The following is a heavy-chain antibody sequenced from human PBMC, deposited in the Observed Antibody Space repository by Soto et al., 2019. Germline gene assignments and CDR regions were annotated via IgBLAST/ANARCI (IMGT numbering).Heavy chain of an antibody. Sequence: GASVKVSCKASGGTFSSYTISWVRQAPGQGLEWMGRIIPILGIANYAQKFQGRVTITADKSTSTAYMELSSLRSEDTAVYYCAREGEDIVVVVAAKGGAFDIWGQGTMVTVSS. J-gene: IGHJ3*02. D-gene: IGHD2-15*01. V-gene: IGHV1-69*04. CDR2: IIPILGIA. CDR3: AREGEDIVVVVAAKGGAFDI. CDR1: GGTFSSYT.